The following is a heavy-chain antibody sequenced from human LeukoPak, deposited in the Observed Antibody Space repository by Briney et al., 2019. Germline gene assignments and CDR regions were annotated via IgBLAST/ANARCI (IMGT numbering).Heavy chain of an antibody. CDR2: INHSGSA. CDR3: ARALYCSSTSCPKRDY. D-gene: IGHD2-2*01. CDR1: GGSFSGYY. Sequence: PSETLSLTCAVYGGSFSGYYWSWIRQPPGKGLEWIREINHSGSANYNPSLKSRVTISVDTSKNQFSLKLSSVTAADTAVYYCARALYCSSTSCPKRDYWGQGTLVTVSA. J-gene: IGHJ4*02. V-gene: IGHV4-34*01.